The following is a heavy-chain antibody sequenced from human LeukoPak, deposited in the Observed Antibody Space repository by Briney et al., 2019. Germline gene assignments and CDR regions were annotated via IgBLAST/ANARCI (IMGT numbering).Heavy chain of an antibody. D-gene: IGHD2-2*01. CDR2: IYSSGST. V-gene: IGHV4-4*07. J-gene: IGHJ3*02. Sequence: PSETLSLTCTVSGGSISSYYWSWIRQPAGKGLEWIGRIYSSGSTNYNPSLKSRVTMSVDTSKNQFSLKLSSVTAADTAVYYCARDRGAVVVPADLPADAFDIWGQGTMVTVSS. CDR1: GGSISSYY. CDR3: ARDRGAVVVPADLPADAFDI.